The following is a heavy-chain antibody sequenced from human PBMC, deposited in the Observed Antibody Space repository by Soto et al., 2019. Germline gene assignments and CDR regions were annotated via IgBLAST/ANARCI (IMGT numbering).Heavy chain of an antibody. CDR3: VKSLITLGESQSSFFDY. CDR1: GFTFDEHS. V-gene: IGHV3-30-3*02. D-gene: IGHD3-16*01. J-gene: IGHJ4*02. Sequence: QVQLEESGGGVVQPGGSLRLSCAASGFTFDEHSMQWVRQAPGKGLEWVAAIGYDAIYKFYADSVEGRFTISRDNSKNTLYLQMNSLRNEDTAVYYCVKSLITLGESQSSFFDYWGQGTLVSVSS. CDR2: IGYDAIYK.